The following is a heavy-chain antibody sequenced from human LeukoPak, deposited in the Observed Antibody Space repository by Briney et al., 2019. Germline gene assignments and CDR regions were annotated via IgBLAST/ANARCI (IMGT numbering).Heavy chain of an antibody. CDR1: GGSISSYY. V-gene: IGHV4-4*07. CDR2: IYTGGST. CDR3: ARDAGVLYYYDSSGYYTDPAFYY. J-gene: IGHJ4*02. D-gene: IGHD3-22*01. Sequence: SETLSLTCTVSGGSISSYYWSWIRQPAGKGLEWIGRIYTGGSTNYNPSLKSRVTMSVDTSKNQFSLKLSSVTAADTAMYYCARDAGVLYYYDSSGYYTDPAFYYWGQGTLVTVSS.